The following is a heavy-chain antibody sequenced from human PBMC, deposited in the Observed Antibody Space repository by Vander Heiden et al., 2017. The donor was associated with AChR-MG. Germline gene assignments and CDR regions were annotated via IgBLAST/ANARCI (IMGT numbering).Heavy chain of an antibody. V-gene: IGHV3-23*01. J-gene: IGHJ6*02. D-gene: IGHD3-3*01. CDR1: GFTFSSYA. Sequence: EVQLLESGGGLVQPGGSLRLSCAASGFTFSSYATSWVRQAPGKGLEWVSAISGSGGSTYYADSVKGRFTISRDNSKNTLYLQMNSLRAEDTAVYYCAKRLRFLEWLLYPRGSYYGMDVWGQGTTVTVSS. CDR3: AKRLRFLEWLLYPRGSYYGMDV. CDR2: ISGSGGST.